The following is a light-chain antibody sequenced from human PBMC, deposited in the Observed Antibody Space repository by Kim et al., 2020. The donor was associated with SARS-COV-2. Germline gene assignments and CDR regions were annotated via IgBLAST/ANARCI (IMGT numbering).Light chain of an antibody. CDR1: IGAFTGGHY. V-gene: IGLV7-46*01. CDR2: DTT. Sequence: GTASLPCGCSIGAFTGGHYPYRYQHKPGQPPSTLIYDTTNKFSWPPARFSGSLPGGKAALTLSGAQPEDEAEYYCLLSYSGTRVFGGGTKLTVL. CDR3: LLSYSGTRV. J-gene: IGLJ3*02.